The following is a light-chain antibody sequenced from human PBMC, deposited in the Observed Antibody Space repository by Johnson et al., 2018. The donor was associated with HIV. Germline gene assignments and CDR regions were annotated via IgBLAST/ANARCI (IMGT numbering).Light chain of an antibody. J-gene: IGLJ1*01. CDR3: GAWDSSLSAHFV. CDR2: ENN. Sequence: QSVLTQPPSVSAAPGQKVTISCSGSTSNIGNNYVSWYQQLPGTAPKLLIYENNKRPSGIPDRFSASKSGTSATLVITGLQTGDEADYYCGAWDSSLSAHFVFVTGTKVTVL. CDR1: TSNIGNNY. V-gene: IGLV1-51*02.